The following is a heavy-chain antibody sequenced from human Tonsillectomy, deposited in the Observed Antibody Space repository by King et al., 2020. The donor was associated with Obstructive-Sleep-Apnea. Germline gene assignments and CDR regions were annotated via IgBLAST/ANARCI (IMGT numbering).Heavy chain of an antibody. CDR2: LSDSGGST. D-gene: IGHD3-10*01. CDR3: AKGLTTNITLVREDGFDN. J-gene: IGHJ3*02. CDR1: GFTFSSYA. V-gene: IGHV3-23*04. Sequence: VQLVESGGGLVQPGGSLRLSCAASGFTFSSYAMSWVRQAPGKGLEWVSALSDSGGSTHYADSVKGRFTLSRDNSQNTLHLHMNSLRAEDTAVYYCAKGLTTNITLVREDGFDNWGQGTLVAVSS.